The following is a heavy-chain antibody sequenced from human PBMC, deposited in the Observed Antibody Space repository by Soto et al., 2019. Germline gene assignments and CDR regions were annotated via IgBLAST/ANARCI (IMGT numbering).Heavy chain of an antibody. D-gene: IGHD1-26*01. V-gene: IGHV4-59*01. CDR1: GCSISSSY. CDR3: ARGVGARSSNFDY. CDR2: IHHSGSS. Sequence: SETLSLTCTVSGCSISSSYWSWIRQPPGKGLEWIGFIHHSGSSNYNPSLKSRVTISIDTSKNQFSLRLSSVTAADTAVYFCARGVGARSSNFDYWRQGTLVTVSS. J-gene: IGHJ4*02.